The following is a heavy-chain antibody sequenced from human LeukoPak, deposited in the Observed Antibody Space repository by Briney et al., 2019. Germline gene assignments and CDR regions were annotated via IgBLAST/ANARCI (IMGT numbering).Heavy chain of an antibody. V-gene: IGHV4-39*07. CDR1: GGSISSSSYY. CDR3: ARGTRFYYYGMDV. Sequence: ASETLSLTCTVSGGSISSSSYYWGWIRQPPGKGLEWIGEINHSGSTNYNPSLKSRVTISVDTSKNQFSLKLSSVTAADTAVYYCARGTRFYYYGMDVWGQGTTVTVSS. D-gene: IGHD3-3*01. CDR2: INHSGST. J-gene: IGHJ6*02.